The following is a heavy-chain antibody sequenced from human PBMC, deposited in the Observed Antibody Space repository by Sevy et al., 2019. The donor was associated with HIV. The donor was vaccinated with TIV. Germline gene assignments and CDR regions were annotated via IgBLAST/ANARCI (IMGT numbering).Heavy chain of an antibody. CDR2: ISYDGSNK. Sequence: GGSLRLSCAASGFTFSSYAMHWVRQAPGKGLEWVAVISYDGSNKYYADSVKGRFTISRDNSKNTLYLQMNSLRAEDTAVYYCARAQAYVWGSYRSYYFDYWGQGTLVTVSS. CDR3: ARAQAYVWGSYRSYYFDY. J-gene: IGHJ4*02. D-gene: IGHD3-16*02. CDR1: GFTFSSYA. V-gene: IGHV3-30-3*01.